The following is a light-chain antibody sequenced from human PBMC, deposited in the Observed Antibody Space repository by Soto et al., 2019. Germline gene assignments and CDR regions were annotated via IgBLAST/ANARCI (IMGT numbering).Light chain of an antibody. Sequence: QSVLPQPHSGCAAPGQKVTISRSGSSSNIRNNYVSWYQQLPGTGPRLLSYANNKRPSGIPDRFSGPKSGTAATLGITGHRTGDDPDYYCGTWDSSRSAVVFGGGTKLT. CDR3: GTWDSSRSAVV. CDR1: SSNIRNNY. V-gene: IGLV1-51*02. CDR2: ANN. J-gene: IGLJ2*01.